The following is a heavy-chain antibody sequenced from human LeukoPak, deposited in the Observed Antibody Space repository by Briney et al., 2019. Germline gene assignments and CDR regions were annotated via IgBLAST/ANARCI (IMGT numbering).Heavy chain of an antibody. CDR2: ISGRGGST. J-gene: IGHJ4*02. V-gene: IGHV3-23*01. Sequence: GGSLRLSCAASGFSFGSYAMSWVRQAPGKGLEWVSAISGRGGSTYYADSVKGRFTISRDNSKNTLYLQMNSLRAEDTAVYYCAKDRGSGWPQFDYWGQGTLSPSPQ. CDR1: GFSFGSYA. D-gene: IGHD6-19*01. CDR3: AKDRGSGWPQFDY.